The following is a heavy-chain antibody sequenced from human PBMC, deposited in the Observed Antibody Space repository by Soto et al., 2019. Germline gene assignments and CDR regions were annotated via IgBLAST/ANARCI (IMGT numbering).Heavy chain of an antibody. Sequence: QVQLVQSGAEVKKPGASVKVSCKASGYTFTSYGISWVRQAPGQGLEWMGWISAYNGNTNYAQKLQGRVTMTTDTPTSTADMERRSLRSDDTAVYYCARVHGRSSGWGYWCFDLWGRGTLVTVSS. V-gene: IGHV1-18*01. CDR2: ISAYNGNT. D-gene: IGHD6-19*01. CDR1: GYTFTSYG. J-gene: IGHJ2*01. CDR3: ARVHGRSSGWGYWCFDL.